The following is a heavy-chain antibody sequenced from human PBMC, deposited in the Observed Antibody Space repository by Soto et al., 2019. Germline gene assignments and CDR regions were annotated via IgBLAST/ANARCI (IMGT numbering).Heavy chain of an antibody. D-gene: IGHD3-10*01. CDR3: AKGGPYGPSIDY. CDR2: ISGSGGST. CDR1: GFTFSSYA. V-gene: IGHV3-23*01. J-gene: IGHJ4*02. Sequence: PGGSLRLSCAASGFTFSSYAMSWVRQAPGKGLEWVSAISGSGGSTYYADSVKGRFTISRDNSKNTLYLQTNSPRAEDTAVYYCAKGGPYGPSIDYWGQGTLVTVSS.